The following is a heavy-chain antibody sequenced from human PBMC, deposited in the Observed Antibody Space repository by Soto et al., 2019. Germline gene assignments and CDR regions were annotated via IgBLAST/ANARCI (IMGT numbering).Heavy chain of an antibody. CDR3: ARASFCSGGSCYNYFYYGMDV. V-gene: IGHV3-74*01. D-gene: IGHD2-15*01. CDR2: INSDGSST. Sequence: PGGSLRISCAASGFTFSSYWMHWVRQAPGKGLVWVSRINSDGSSTSYADSVKGRFTISRDNAKNTLYLQMNSLRAEDTAVYYCARASFCSGGSCYNYFYYGMDVWGQGTTVTVSS. CDR1: GFTFSSYW. J-gene: IGHJ6*02.